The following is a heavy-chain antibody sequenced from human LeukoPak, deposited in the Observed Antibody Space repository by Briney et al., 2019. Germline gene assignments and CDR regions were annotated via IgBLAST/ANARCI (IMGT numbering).Heavy chain of an antibody. D-gene: IGHD6-13*01. J-gene: IGHJ4*02. Sequence: GGSLRLSCAASGFTVSSNYMSWVRQAPGEGLEWVSVIYSGGSTYYADSAKGRFTISRDNSKNTLYLQMNSLRAEDTAVYYCARGSSSWYSYYFDYWGQGTLVTVSS. CDR3: ARGSSSWYSYYFDY. CDR1: GFTVSSNY. V-gene: IGHV3-66*01. CDR2: IYSGGST.